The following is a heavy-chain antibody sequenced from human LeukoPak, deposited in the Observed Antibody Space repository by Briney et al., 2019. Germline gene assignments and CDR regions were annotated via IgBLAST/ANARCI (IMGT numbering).Heavy chain of an antibody. CDR3: ASDYGYPNNAFDV. V-gene: IGHV5-51*01. J-gene: IGHJ3*01. CDR2: IYPADSDT. Sequence: GESLKISCKGSGYSFTNYWIGWVRQMPGKGLEWMGMIYPADSDTSYRPSFQGQVTISADKSISTAYLQWISLKASDTAIYYCASDYGYPNNAFDVWGQGTMVKVSS. D-gene: IGHD4-17*01. CDR1: GYSFTNYW.